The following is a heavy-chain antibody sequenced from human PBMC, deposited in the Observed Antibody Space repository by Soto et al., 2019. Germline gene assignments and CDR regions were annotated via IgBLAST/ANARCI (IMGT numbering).Heavy chain of an antibody. CDR3: AREDRDRETGLVPAAIDGMDV. CDR1: GGTFSRYS. Sequence: QVQLVQSGAEVKKPGSSVKVSCKGSGGTFSRYSITWVRQAPGHGLEWIGRIIPIFGIASYAQKFQGRVTITADDSTSTAYMELSSLRSDDTAVYYCAREDRDRETGLVPAAIDGMDVWGQGTTVTVSS. V-gene: IGHV1-69*08. D-gene: IGHD2-2*01. CDR2: IIPIFGIA. J-gene: IGHJ6*02.